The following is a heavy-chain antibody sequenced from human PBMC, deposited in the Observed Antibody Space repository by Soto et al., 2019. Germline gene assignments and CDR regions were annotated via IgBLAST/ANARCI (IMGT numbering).Heavy chain of an antibody. D-gene: IGHD3-22*01. Sequence: KPSETLSLTCTVSGGSISSYYWSWIRQPPGKGLEWIGYIYYSGSTNYNPSLKSRVTISVDTSKNQFSLKLSSVTAADTAVYYCARVTYYYASSGYSTDAFDIWGQGTMVTVSS. CDR1: GGSISSYY. CDR3: ARVTYYYASSGYSTDAFDI. J-gene: IGHJ3*02. V-gene: IGHV4-59*01. CDR2: IYYSGST.